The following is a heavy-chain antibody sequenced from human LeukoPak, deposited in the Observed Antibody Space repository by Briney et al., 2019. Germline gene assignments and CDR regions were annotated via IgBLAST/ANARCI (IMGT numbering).Heavy chain of an antibody. V-gene: IGHV1-18*01. J-gene: IGHJ3*02. Sequence: ASVKVSCKASGYTFTSYGISWVRQAPGQGLEWMGWISAYNGNTNYAQKLKGRVTMTTDTSTSTAYMELRSLRSDDTAVYYRARANSGLEQTDAFDIWGQGTMVTVSS. CDR1: GYTFTSYG. CDR3: ARANSGLEQTDAFDI. CDR2: ISAYNGNT. D-gene: IGHD1/OR15-1a*01.